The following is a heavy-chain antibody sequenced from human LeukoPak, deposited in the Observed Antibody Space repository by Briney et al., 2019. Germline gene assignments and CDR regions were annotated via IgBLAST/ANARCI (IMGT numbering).Heavy chain of an antibody. Sequence: GGSLRLSCAASGFTFSSYAMSWVRQAPGKGLEWVSGISGSGGSTYYADSVKGRFTISRDNSRNTLYLQMNSPRAEDTAVYYCARDLRTSLDYWGQGTLVTVSS. V-gene: IGHV3-23*01. CDR3: ARDLRTSLDY. D-gene: IGHD5/OR15-5a*01. J-gene: IGHJ4*02. CDR1: GFTFSSYA. CDR2: ISGSGGST.